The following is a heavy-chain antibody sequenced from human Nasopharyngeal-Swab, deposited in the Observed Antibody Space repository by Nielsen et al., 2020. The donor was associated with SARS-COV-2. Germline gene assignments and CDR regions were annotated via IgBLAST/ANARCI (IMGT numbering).Heavy chain of an antibody. D-gene: IGHD5-24*01. CDR3: ARVQMGTPSLRLYYFDY. J-gene: IGHJ4*02. CDR2: ISSSSSYI. CDR1: GFTFSSYS. Sequence: GGSLRLSCAASGFTFSSYSMNWVRQAPGKGLEWVSSISSSSSYIYYADSVKGRFTISRDNAKNSLYLQMNSLRAEDTAVYYCARVQMGTPSLRLYYFDYWGQGTLVTVSS. V-gene: IGHV3-21*01.